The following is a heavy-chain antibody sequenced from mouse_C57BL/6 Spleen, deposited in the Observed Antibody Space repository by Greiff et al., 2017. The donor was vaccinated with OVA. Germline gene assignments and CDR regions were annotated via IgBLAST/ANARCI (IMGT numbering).Heavy chain of an antibody. J-gene: IGHJ4*01. D-gene: IGHD2-2*01. CDR2: ISSGGSYT. Sequence: EVHLVESGGDLVKPGGSLKLSCAASGFTFSSYGMSWVRQTPDKRLEWVATISSGGSYTYYPDSVKGRFTISRDNAKNTLYLQMSSLKSEDTAMYYCARRGMVTTRAYYAMDYWGQGTSVTVSS. V-gene: IGHV5-6*01. CDR3: ARRGMVTTRAYYAMDY. CDR1: GFTFSSYG.